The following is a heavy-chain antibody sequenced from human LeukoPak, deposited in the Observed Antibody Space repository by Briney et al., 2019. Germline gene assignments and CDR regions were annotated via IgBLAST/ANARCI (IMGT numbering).Heavy chain of an antibody. J-gene: IGHJ6*03. CDR2: ISNRGGKT. Sequence: GGTLRLSCAASGFTFSNSGMTWVRQAPGKGLEWVSGISNRGGKTYYADSVKGRFTISRDNSKNTLYLQMNRLRAEDTAVYYCARGGMGVVVAATDHLGYYYYYMDVWGKGTTVTVSS. D-gene: IGHD2-15*01. CDR3: ARGGMGVVVAATDHLGYYYYYMDV. CDR1: GFTFSNSG. V-gene: IGHV3-23*01.